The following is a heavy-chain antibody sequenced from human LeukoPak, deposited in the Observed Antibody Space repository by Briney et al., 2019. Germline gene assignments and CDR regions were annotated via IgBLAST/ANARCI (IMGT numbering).Heavy chain of an antibody. D-gene: IGHD3-10*01. J-gene: IGHJ4*02. CDR2: IRYDGSNK. Sequence: PGGSLRLSCAASGFTFSSYGMHWVRQAPGKGLEWVAFIRYDGSNKYYADSVKGRFTISRDNSKNPLYLQMNSLRAEDTAVYYCAKVRAVLLFGEWNFGGQGPLVTVSS. CDR3: AKVRAVLLFGEWNF. V-gene: IGHV3-30*02. CDR1: GFTFSSYG.